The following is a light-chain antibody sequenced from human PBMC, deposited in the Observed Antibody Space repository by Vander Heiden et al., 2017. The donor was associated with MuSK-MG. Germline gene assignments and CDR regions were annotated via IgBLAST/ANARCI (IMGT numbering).Light chain of an antibody. CDR2: WAS. J-gene: IGKJ1*01. Sequence: DVVMTQSPDSLAGSLGERATINCKSSQSVLYSSNSKNYLAWYQQKPGQPPKLLIYWASTRESGVPDRFSGSGSGTDFTLTISSLQAEDVAVYYGQQYYSTPWTFGRGTKVEIK. CDR3: QQYYSTPWT. V-gene: IGKV4-1*01. CDR1: QSVLYSSNSKNY.